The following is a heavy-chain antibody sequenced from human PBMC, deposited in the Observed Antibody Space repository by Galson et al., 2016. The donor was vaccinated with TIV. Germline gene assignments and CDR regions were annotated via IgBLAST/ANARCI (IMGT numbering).Heavy chain of an antibody. D-gene: IGHD1-7*01. CDR2: ISHDGNNK. Sequence: SLRLSCAASGFTFDSYTFHWVRQTPGKGLEWVAIISHDGNNKDFADSVQGRFTISRDSSKNTVFLQMNSLRLEDTAVYYCTRDGRGNWKYVDCFDYWGQGTLVTVSS. CDR3: TRDGRGNWKYVDCFDY. V-gene: IGHV3-30-3*01. J-gene: IGHJ4*02. CDR1: GFTFDSYT.